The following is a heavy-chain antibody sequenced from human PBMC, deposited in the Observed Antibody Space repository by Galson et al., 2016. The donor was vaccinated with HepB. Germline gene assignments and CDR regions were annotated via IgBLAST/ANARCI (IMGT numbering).Heavy chain of an antibody. CDR1: GGSISSDAYY. J-gene: IGHJ6*04. CDR3: ARASGNSDYYYYYGMDV. V-gene: IGHV4-31*03. CDR2: IYYSGST. Sequence: TLSLTCTVSGGSISSDAYYWSWIRQRPGKGLEWIGYIYYSGSTYYSPSLKSRVTISGDTSKNQFSLSLNSVTAADTAVYFCARASGNSDYYYYYGMDVWGKGTTVTVSS. D-gene: IGHD6-13*01.